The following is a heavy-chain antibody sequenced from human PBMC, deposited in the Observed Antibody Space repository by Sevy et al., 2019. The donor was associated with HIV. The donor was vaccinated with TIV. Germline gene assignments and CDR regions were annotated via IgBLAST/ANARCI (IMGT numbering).Heavy chain of an antibody. CDR2: IYYSGSA. D-gene: IGHD3-22*01. J-gene: IGHJ3*02. V-gene: IGHV4-39*01. CDR3: ARHGSYDSTGKGAFDI. Sequence: SETLSLSCTVSGGSISSSSYYWGWIRQRPGKGLEWIGSIYYSGSAYYNPSLKSRVTISVDTSKNQFSLKLSSVTAADTAVYYCARHGSYDSTGKGAFDIWGQGTMVTVSS. CDR1: GGSISSSSYY.